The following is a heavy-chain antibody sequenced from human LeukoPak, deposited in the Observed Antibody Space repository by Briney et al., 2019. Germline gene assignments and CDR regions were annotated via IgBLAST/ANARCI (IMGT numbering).Heavy chain of an antibody. J-gene: IGHJ6*03. V-gene: IGHV4-59*12. D-gene: IGHD5-18*01. CDR2: IYYSGST. CDR1: GGSISSYY. Sequence: SETLSLTCTVSGGSISSYYWSWIRQPPGKGVEWIGYIYYSGSTNYDPSLKSRVTISVDTSKNQFSLKLSSVTAADTAVYYCARATAMEYYYMDVWGKGTTVTISS. CDR3: ARATAMEYYYMDV.